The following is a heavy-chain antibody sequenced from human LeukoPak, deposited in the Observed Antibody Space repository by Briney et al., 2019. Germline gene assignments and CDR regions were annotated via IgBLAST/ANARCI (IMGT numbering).Heavy chain of an antibody. Sequence: PGRSLRLSCAASGFTFSSYGMHWVRQAPGKGLEEVAVIWYDGGIPYYADSVKGRFTISRDNSKNTLYLQMSSLRAEDTAVYYCAREGMSCSSTTCFFDYWGQGTLVTVSS. J-gene: IGHJ4*02. V-gene: IGHV3-33*01. CDR1: GFTFSSYG. D-gene: IGHD2-2*01. CDR3: AREGMSCSSTTCFFDY. CDR2: IWYDGGIP.